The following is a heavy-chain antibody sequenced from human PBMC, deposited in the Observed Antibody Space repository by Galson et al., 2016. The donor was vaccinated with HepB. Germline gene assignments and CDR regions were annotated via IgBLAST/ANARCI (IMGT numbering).Heavy chain of an antibody. Sequence: SLRLSCAGSGFTFRNYHMNWVRQTPGKGLEWVSSISSGSAYKYYADSVKGRFPIFSDNAKNSLYLQMNSLRVVDTAVYYCARPRDNYGHAIDIWGQGTMVTVSS. V-gene: IGHV3-21*01. CDR1: GFTFRNYH. D-gene: IGHD3-10*01. CDR2: ISSGSAYK. J-gene: IGHJ3*02. CDR3: ARPRDNYGHAIDI.